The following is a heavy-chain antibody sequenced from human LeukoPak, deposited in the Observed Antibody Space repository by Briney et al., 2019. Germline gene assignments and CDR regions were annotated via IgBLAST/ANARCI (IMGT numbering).Heavy chain of an antibody. CDR1: GGSFSGYY. J-gene: IGHJ6*03. CDR2: INHSGST. CDR3: ARLAVAGTYMDV. V-gene: IGHV4-34*01. D-gene: IGHD6-19*01. Sequence: SETLSLTCAVYGGSFSGYYWSWIRQPPGKGLEWIGEINHSGSTNYNPSLKSRVTISVDTSKNQFSLKLSSVTAADTAVYYCARLAVAGTYMDVWGKGTTVTISS.